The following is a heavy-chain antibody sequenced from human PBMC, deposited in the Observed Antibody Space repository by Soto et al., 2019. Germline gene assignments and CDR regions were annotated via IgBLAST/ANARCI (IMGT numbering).Heavy chain of an antibody. V-gene: IGHV3-7*01. CDR1: GFTFSGYW. CDR2: IKQDGSEK. D-gene: IGHD2-2*01. Sequence: EVQLVESGGGLVQPGGSLRLSCAASGFTFSGYWMSWVRQAPGKGLEWVANIKQDGSEKYYVGSVEGRFTISRDNAKYSLYLQMNSLRVEDTAVYYCARDTPGSASSWGQGTMVTVSS. J-gene: IGHJ3*01. CDR3: ARDTPGSASS.